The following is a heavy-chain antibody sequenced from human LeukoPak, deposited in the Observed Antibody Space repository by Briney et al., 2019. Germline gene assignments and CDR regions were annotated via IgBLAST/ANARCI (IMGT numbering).Heavy chain of an antibody. D-gene: IGHD3-22*01. V-gene: IGHV3-23*01. J-gene: IGHJ4*02. CDR2: ISGSGGST. CDR3: AKGGYYYDSSGYYDD. CDR1: GFTFSSYA. Sequence: PGGSLRLSCAASGFTFSSYAMSWVRQAPGKGLEWVSAISGSGGSTYYADSVKGQFTISRDNSKNTLYLQMNSLRAEDTAVYYCAKGGYYYDSSGYYDDWGQGTLVTVSS.